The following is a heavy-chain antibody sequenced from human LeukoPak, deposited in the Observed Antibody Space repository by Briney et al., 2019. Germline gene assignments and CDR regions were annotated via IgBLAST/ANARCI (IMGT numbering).Heavy chain of an antibody. J-gene: IGHJ4*02. D-gene: IGHD1-26*01. CDR2: ISSSSSTI. CDR1: GFTSSSYS. Sequence: GSLRLSCAASGFTSSSYSMNWVRQAPGRGLEWVSYISSSSSTIYYADSVKGRFTISRDNAKNSLYLQMNSLRAEDTAVYYCAKDPYIVGARKFDYWGQGTLVTVSS. V-gene: IGHV3-48*01. CDR3: AKDPYIVGARKFDY.